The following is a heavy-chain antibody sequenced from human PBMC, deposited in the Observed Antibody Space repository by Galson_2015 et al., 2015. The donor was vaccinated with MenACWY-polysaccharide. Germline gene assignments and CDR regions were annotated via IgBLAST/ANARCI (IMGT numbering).Heavy chain of an antibody. V-gene: IGHV3-21*01. CDR3: ARESGALQFLEGSCDF. D-gene: IGHD3-3*01. CDR1: EITFNHYG. CDR2: ISATGAFT. J-gene: IGHJ4*02. Sequence: SLRLSCAASEITFNHYGMNWVRQAPGKALEWVSSISATGAFTYYADSMKGRFTISRDNAKKSLYLQMNSLRAEDTAVYYCARESGALQFLEGSCDFWGQGTLVTVSS.